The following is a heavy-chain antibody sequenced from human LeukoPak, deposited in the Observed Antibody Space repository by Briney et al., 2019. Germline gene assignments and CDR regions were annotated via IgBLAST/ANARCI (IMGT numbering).Heavy chain of an antibody. J-gene: IGHJ3*02. CDR2: ISYDGSNK. D-gene: IGHD6-19*01. Sequence: GGPLTLSCAAPGFTFSSYGMTWARQAPGKGQEWVAVISYDGSNKYYADSVKGRFTISRDNSKNTLYLQMNSLRAEDTAVYYCAKDQGSGWYFPRDAFDIWGQGTMVTVSS. CDR3: AKDQGSGWYFPRDAFDI. CDR1: GFTFSSYG. V-gene: IGHV3-30*18.